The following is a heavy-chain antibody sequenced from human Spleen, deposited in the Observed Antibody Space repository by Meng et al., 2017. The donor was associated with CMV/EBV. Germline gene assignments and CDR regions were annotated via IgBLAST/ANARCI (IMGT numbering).Heavy chain of an antibody. CDR2: ISSSSSNI. V-gene: IGHV3-21*04. CDR1: GFIFDNYG. J-gene: IGHJ3*02. CDR3: ARVVVPAVIDAFDI. D-gene: IGHD2-2*01. Sequence: GESLKISCAASGFIFDNYGMSWVRQAPGKGLEWVSSISSSSSNIYYADSVKGRFTISRDNAKNSLYLQMNNLRAEDTAVYYCARVVVPAVIDAFDIWGQGTMVTVSS.